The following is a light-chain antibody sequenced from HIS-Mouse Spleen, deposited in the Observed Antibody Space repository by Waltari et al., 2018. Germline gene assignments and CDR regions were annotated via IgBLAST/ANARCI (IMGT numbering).Light chain of an antibody. J-gene: IGLJ2*01. CDR2: DVS. CDR1: SSDVGGYNY. CDR3: CSYAGSYTLV. V-gene: IGLV2-11*01. Sequence: QSALTQPRPVSGSPGQSVPIPCTGTSSDVGGYNYVSWYQQHPGKAPKLMIYDVSKRPSGVPDRFSGSRSGNTASLTISGLQAEDEADYYCCSYAGSYTLVFGGGTKLTVL.